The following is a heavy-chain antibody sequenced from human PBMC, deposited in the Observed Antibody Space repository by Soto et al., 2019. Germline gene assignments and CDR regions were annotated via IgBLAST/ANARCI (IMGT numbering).Heavy chain of an antibody. D-gene: IGHD5-18*01. Sequence: VGSLRLSCAASCFTVTSYAMHWVRQAPGKGPEWVAVIWYDGDNKYYADSVKGRFTISRDNSKNTLYLQMNSLRADETAVYYCARDIDRYTYGLDYWGQGTLVTVSS. CDR1: CFTVTSYA. CDR3: ARDIDRYTYGLDY. CDR2: IWYDGDNK. V-gene: IGHV3-33*01. J-gene: IGHJ4*02.